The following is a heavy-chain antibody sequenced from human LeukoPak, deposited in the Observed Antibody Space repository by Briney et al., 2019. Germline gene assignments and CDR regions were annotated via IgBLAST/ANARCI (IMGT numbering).Heavy chain of an antibody. V-gene: IGHV3-23*01. CDR3: AKRRSLVTPMIDY. CDR2: ISGSGAST. J-gene: IGHJ4*02. Sequence: PGGSLRLSCAASGFTFSSYAMSWVRQAPGKGLEWVSAISGSGASTYYADSVKGRFTISRDNSKNTLSLQMNSLRAEDTAVYYCAKRRSLVTPMIDYWGQGTLVTVSS. CDR1: GFTFSSYA. D-gene: IGHD3-9*01.